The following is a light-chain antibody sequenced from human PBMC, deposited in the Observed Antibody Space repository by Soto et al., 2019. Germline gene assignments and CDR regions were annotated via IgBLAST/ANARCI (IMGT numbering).Light chain of an antibody. J-gene: IGLJ3*02. CDR3: ASRDDNLSGHWM. V-gene: IGLV1-47*01. Sequence: QSALTQPPSASQTPGQRVTISCSGTSSNIGSNYVSWYQQLPGTAPKLLIYRNNQRPSGVPDRFSGSKSGTSASLAISGLRSEDEADYYCASRDDNLSGHWMFGGGTKVTVL. CDR1: SSNIGSNY. CDR2: RNN.